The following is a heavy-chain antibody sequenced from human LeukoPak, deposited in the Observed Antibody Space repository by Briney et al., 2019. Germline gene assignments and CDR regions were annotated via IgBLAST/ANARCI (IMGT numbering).Heavy chain of an antibody. Sequence: ETLSLTCAVYGGSFSGYYWSWVRQAPGKGLEWVSAISGSGGSTYYADSVKGRFTISRDNSKNTLYLQMNSLRAEDTAVYYCAKASLDYWGQGTLVTVSS. J-gene: IGHJ4*02. CDR3: AKASLDY. CDR2: ISGSGGST. CDR1: GGSFSGYY. V-gene: IGHV3-23*01.